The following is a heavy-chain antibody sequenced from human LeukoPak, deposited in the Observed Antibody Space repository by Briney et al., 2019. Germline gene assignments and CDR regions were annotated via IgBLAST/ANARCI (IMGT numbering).Heavy chain of an antibody. D-gene: IGHD6-19*01. V-gene: IGHV1-2*02. Sequence: ASVKVSCKASGYTFTGYYMHWVRQAPGQGLEWMGWINPNSGGTNYAQKFQGRVTMTRDTSISTAYMELSRLRSDDTAVYYCARGVGKAVAVTFDYWGQGTLVTVSS. CDR1: GYTFTGYY. CDR3: ARGVGKAVAVTFDY. J-gene: IGHJ4*02. CDR2: INPNSGGT.